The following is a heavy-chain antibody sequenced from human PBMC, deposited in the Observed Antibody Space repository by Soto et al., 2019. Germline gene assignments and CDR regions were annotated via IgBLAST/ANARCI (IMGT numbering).Heavy chain of an antibody. Sequence: QVQLQESGPRLVKPSETLSLTCTVSGGSISNYYWAWIRQPAGKGLEWIGRIYTSGSTNYNPSLKSRFTMSVDTSKNQFSLKLSSVTAADTALYYCARQTTYSSSWYDFWGHGTLVTVSS. CDR3: ARQTTYSSSWYDF. CDR2: IYTSGST. V-gene: IGHV4-4*07. CDR1: GGSISNYY. D-gene: IGHD6-13*01. J-gene: IGHJ5*01.